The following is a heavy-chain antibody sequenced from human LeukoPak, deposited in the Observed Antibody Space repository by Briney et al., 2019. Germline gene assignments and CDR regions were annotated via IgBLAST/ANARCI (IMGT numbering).Heavy chain of an antibody. CDR3: ARASGYEYDFWSGYLDY. D-gene: IGHD3-3*01. CDR2: MSAYNGKT. V-gene: IGHV1-18*01. J-gene: IGHJ4*02. Sequence: GASVKVSCKASGYSFTSYGFNWVRQAPGQGLEWMGWMSAYNGKTNYAHSLQGRVTVTADTSTSTAYMELRSLRSEDTAVYYCARASGYEYDFWSGYLDYWGQGTLVTVSS. CDR1: GYSFTSYG.